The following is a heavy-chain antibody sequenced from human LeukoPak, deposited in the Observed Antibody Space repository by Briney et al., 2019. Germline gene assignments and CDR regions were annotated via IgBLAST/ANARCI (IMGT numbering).Heavy chain of an antibody. Sequence: ASVKVSCTASGYTFTAYYMHWVRQAPGQGLEWMGWINPNSGDTNSAQKFQGRVTMTRDTSISTAYMELRSLRSDDTAVYYCARRYSYAYGYMDVWGKGTTVTVSS. V-gene: IGHV1-2*02. D-gene: IGHD3-16*01. CDR1: GYTFTAYY. J-gene: IGHJ6*03. CDR2: INPNSGDT. CDR3: ARRYSYAYGYMDV.